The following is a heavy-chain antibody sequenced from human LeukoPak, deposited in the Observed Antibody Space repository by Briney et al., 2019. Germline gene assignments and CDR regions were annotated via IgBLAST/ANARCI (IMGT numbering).Heavy chain of an antibody. CDR2: ISWNSGSI. CDR1: GFTFDDYA. Sequence: GGSLGLSCAASGFTFDDYAMHWVRQAPGKGLEWVSGISWNSGSIGYADSVKGRFTISRDNAKNSLYLQMNSLRAEDTALYYCAKLPMTTVTTDGMDVWGQGTTVTVSS. CDR3: AKLPMTTVTTDGMDV. V-gene: IGHV3-9*01. D-gene: IGHD4-17*01. J-gene: IGHJ6*02.